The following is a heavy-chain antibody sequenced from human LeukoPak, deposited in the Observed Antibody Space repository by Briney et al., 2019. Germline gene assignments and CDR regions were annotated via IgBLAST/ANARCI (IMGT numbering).Heavy chain of an antibody. D-gene: IGHD3-10*01. CDR3: ARVSGTGYFDY. Sequence: SETLSLTCTVSGYSISSGYYWGWIRPPPGKGLEWIGSIYHSGSTYYNPSLKSRVTISVDTSKNQFSLKLSSVTAADTAVYYCARVSGTGYFDYWGQGTLVTVSS. CDR1: GYSISSGYY. V-gene: IGHV4-38-2*02. J-gene: IGHJ4*02. CDR2: IYHSGST.